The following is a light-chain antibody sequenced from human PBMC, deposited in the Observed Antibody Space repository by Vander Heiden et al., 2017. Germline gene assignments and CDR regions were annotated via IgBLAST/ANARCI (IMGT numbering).Light chain of an antibody. Sequence: DIKLTQPPSFLSASVGDRVTITCRASQGISSSLAWYQQKPEKAPRLLIYAASTLQSGVPSRFSGSGSGTEFTLTISSLQPEDFATYYCQHLNGYPLSFGGGTKVEIK. CDR3: QHLNGYPLS. CDR1: QGISSS. J-gene: IGKJ4*01. V-gene: IGKV1-9*01. CDR2: AAS.